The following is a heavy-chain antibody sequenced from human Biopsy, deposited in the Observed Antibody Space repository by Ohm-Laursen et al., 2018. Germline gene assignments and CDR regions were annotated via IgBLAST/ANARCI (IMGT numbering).Heavy chain of an antibody. D-gene: IGHD2-21*01. Sequence: GTLSLTCSVSGGSVSSSNYYWNWIRQTPEKGLEWIGFIYNTERTNYNPSLKSRVTISPDTSKNQFSLELSSVIPSDTAVYYCAIDRVPRRGVMPVYYYGMDVWGQGSTVTVSS. CDR3: AIDRVPRRGVMPVYYYGMDV. CDR1: GGSVSSSNYY. J-gene: IGHJ6*02. CDR2: IYNTERT. V-gene: IGHV4-61*01.